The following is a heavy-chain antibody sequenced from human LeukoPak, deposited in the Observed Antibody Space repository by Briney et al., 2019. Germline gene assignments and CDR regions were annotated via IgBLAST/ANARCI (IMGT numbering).Heavy chain of an antibody. Sequence: GGSLRLSCAASGFTFSAYAMSWVRQAPGKGLEWVSAISDDGGRTYYADSVKGRFTISRDNSKNTLYLQMNSLRAEDTAVYYCARHEYSLNYYDSSGYYYEYFQHWGQGTLVTVSS. CDR1: GFTFSAYA. CDR2: ISDDGGRT. J-gene: IGHJ1*01. V-gene: IGHV3-23*01. CDR3: ARHEYSLNYYDSSGYYYEYFQH. D-gene: IGHD3-22*01.